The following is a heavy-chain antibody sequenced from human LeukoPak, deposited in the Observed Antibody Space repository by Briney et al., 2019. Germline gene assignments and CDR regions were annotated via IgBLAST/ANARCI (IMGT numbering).Heavy chain of an antibody. D-gene: IGHD1-26*01. CDR2: IYYSGST. CDR1: GGSIGSSSYY. V-gene: IGHV4-39*07. CDR3: AREDSGSYRYYFDY. Sequence: SETLSLTCTVSGGSIGSSSYYWGWIRQPPGKGLEWIGSIYYSGSTYYNPSLKSRVTISVDTSNNQFSLKLHSVTAADTAVYYCAREDSGSYRYYFDYWGQGTLVTVSS. J-gene: IGHJ4*02.